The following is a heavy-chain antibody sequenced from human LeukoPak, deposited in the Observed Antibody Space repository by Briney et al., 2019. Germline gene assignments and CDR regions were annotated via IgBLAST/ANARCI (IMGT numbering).Heavy chain of an antibody. CDR2: INTDGSYR. Sequence: GGSLRLSCAASGFTFSSYWMHWVRQAPGKGLVWVSRINTDGSYRTYADYVKGRFTISRDDAKNTLYLQMKSLRAEDTAVYYCANKAGGWGQGTLVTVSS. CDR1: GFTFSSYW. CDR3: ANKAGG. J-gene: IGHJ4*02. V-gene: IGHV3-74*01. D-gene: IGHD3-10*01.